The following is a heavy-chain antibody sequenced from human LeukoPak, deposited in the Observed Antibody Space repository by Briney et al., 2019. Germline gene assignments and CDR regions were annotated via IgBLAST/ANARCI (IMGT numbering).Heavy chain of an antibody. CDR1: GFTFSSYS. V-gene: IGHV3-21*01. J-gene: IGHJ4*02. Sequence: PGESLRLSCAASGFTFSSYSMNWVRQAPGKGLEWVSSISSISYIYYADSVKGRFTISRDTAKNSLYLQMNSLRAEDTAVYYCARDQYGGYALDYWGQGTLVTVSS. CDR3: ARDQYGGYALDY. CDR2: ISSISYI. D-gene: IGHD4-17*01.